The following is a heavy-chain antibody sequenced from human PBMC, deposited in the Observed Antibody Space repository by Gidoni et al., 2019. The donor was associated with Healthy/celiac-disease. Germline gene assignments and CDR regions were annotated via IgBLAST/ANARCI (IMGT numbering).Heavy chain of an antibody. J-gene: IGHJ4*02. D-gene: IGHD2-15*01. CDR1: GFTFSSYS. Sequence: EVQLVESGGGLVQPGGSLRLSCAASGFTFSSYSMNWVRQAPGKGLEWVSYISSSSSTIYYADSVKGRFTISRDNAKNSLYLQMNSLRAEDTAVYYCARERGWGIVVVVAATGPFDYWGQGTLVTVSS. V-gene: IGHV3-48*01. CDR3: ARERGWGIVVVVAATGPFDY. CDR2: ISSSSSTI.